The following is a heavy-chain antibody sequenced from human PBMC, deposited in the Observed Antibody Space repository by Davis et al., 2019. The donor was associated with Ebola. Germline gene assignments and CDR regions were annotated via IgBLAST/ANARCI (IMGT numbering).Heavy chain of an antibody. D-gene: IGHD5-18*01. CDR2: ISSSGSSM. CDR3: ARRSGYSYGYEGMDV. V-gene: IGHV3-11*04. CDR1: GFTFSDYY. Sequence: GGSLRLSCAASGFTFSDYYMSWIRQAPGKGLEWLSYISSSGSSMNYADSVKGRFTISRDNAKNSLYLQMNSLRAEDTAVYYCARRSGYSYGYEGMDVWGKGTTVTVSS. J-gene: IGHJ6*04.